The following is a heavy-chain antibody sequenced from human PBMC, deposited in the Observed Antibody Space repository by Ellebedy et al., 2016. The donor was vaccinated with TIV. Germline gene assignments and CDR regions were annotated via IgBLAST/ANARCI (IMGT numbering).Heavy chain of an antibody. V-gene: IGHV3-33*08. CDR1: GFTFSTYT. Sequence: PGGSLRPSCAAPGFTFSTYTMHWFRQAPGKGLEWLAVIWYDGSNTQYADSVKGRFTMSRENSRNMVYLQMNRLRAEDTAVYYCARDGVRPYFYNGMDVWGQGTTVSVAS. CDR2: IWYDGSNT. D-gene: IGHD2/OR15-2a*01. J-gene: IGHJ6*02. CDR3: ARDGVRPYFYNGMDV.